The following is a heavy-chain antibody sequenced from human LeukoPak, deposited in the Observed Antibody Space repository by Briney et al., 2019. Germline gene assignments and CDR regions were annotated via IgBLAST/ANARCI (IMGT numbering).Heavy chain of an antibody. CDR3: AKVGSYYYDSSGYLNAFDI. Sequence: GGSLRLSCAASGFTFSSYAMSWVRQAPGKGLEWASAISGSGGSTYYAVSVKGRFTISRDNSKNTLYLQMNSLRAEDTAVYYCAKVGSYYYDSSGYLNAFDIWGQGTMVTVSS. V-gene: IGHV3-23*01. D-gene: IGHD3-22*01. J-gene: IGHJ3*02. CDR2: ISGSGGST. CDR1: GFTFSSYA.